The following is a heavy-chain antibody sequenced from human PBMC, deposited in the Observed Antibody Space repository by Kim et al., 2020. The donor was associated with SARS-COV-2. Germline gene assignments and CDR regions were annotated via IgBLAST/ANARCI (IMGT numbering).Heavy chain of an antibody. Sequence: SVKVSCKASGGTFSSYAISWVRQAPGQGLEWMGGIIPIFGTANYAQKFQGRVTITADESTSTAYMELSSLRSEDTAVYYCASPDGSGNHWNYYYYGMDVWGQGTTVTVSS. J-gene: IGHJ6*02. CDR2: IIPIFGTA. CDR1: GGTFSSYA. D-gene: IGHD3-10*01. CDR3: ASPDGSGNHWNYYYYGMDV. V-gene: IGHV1-69*13.